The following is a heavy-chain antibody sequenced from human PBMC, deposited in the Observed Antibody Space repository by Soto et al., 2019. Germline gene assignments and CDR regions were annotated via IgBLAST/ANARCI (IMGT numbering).Heavy chain of an antibody. J-gene: IGHJ4*02. Sequence: GSLRLSCAASGFTFSTYWMHWVRQAPGKGLVWVSRINGDGSDTVYADSAKGRFTISRDNAKNTLYLQMNSLRAEDTAVYYCTRSITGFGYADSWGRGTLVTVYS. V-gene: IGHV3-74*01. CDR1: GFTFSTYW. CDR2: INGDGSDT. D-gene: IGHD2-2*01. CDR3: TRSITGFGYADS.